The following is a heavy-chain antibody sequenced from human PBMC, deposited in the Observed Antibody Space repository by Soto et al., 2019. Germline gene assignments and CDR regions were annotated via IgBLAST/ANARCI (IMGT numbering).Heavy chain of an antibody. V-gene: IGHV2-70*04. D-gene: IGHD5-12*01. CDR2: IDWDVDK. J-gene: IGHJ4*02. Sequence: SGPTLVNPTQTLTLTCTFSGFSLSTSGMRVSWIRQPPGKALDWLARIDWDVDKFYSTSLKTRLTISKDTSKNQVVLTMTNMDPVDTATYYCARLYSGYGLIDYWGQGTLVTVSS. CDR1: GFSLSTSGMR. CDR3: ARLYSGYGLIDY.